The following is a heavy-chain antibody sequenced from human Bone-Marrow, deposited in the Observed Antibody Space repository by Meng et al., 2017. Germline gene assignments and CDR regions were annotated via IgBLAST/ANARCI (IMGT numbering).Heavy chain of an antibody. V-gene: IGHV7-4-1*02. CDR2: INTNTGNP. J-gene: IGHJ6*02. CDR1: GYTFTSYG. Sequence: ASVKVSCKASGYTFTSYGISWVRQAPGQGLEWMGWINTNTGNPTYAQGFTGRFVFSLDTSVSTASLQISSLKAEDTAVYYCARGGYSYGYDYYYYGMDVWGQGTTVTVSS. CDR3: ARGGYSYGYDYYYYGMDV. D-gene: IGHD5-18*01.